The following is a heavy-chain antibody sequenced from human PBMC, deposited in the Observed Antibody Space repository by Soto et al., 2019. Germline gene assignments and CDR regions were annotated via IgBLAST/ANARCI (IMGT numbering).Heavy chain of an antibody. CDR2: ISYDGNNK. V-gene: IGHV3-30-3*01. J-gene: IGHJ6*02. Sequence: QVQLVASGGGVVQPGRSLRLSCAASGFILSTYAMYWVRQAPGKGLEWVAVISYDGNNKYYADSVKGRFTISRDNSKNTLYLQMNSLSAEDTAVYYCARAGCDGGSCYTLVGLRYGMDVWGQGTTVTVSS. D-gene: IGHD2-15*01. CDR3: ARAGCDGGSCYTLVGLRYGMDV. CDR1: GFILSTYA.